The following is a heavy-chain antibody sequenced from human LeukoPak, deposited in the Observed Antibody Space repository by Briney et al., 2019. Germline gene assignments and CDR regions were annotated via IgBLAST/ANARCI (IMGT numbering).Heavy chain of an antibody. Sequence: SVKVSCKASGGTFSSYAISWARQAPGQGLEWMGGIIPIFGTANYAQKFQGRVTITTDESTCTAYMELSSLRSEDTAVYYCARHTRHCYDSSGDAFDIWGQGTMVTVSS. J-gene: IGHJ3*02. D-gene: IGHD3-22*01. CDR1: GGTFSSYA. CDR3: ARHTRHCYDSSGDAFDI. CDR2: IIPIFGTA. V-gene: IGHV1-69*05.